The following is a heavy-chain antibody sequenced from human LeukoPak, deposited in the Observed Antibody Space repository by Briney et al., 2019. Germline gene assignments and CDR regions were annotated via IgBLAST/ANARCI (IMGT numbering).Heavy chain of an antibody. J-gene: IGHJ4*01. CDR1: GITLSNYG. D-gene: IGHD3-10*01. Sequence: PGGSLRLSCAVSGITLSNYGMSWVRQAPGKGLEWVAGISDSSGRTNYADSVKGRFTISRDNPKNTLYLQMNSLRAEDTAVYFCAKRGVVVRVILVGFHKEAYYFDSWGQGALVTVSP. CDR3: AKRGVVVRVILVGFHKEAYYFDS. V-gene: IGHV3-23*01. CDR2: ISDSSGRT.